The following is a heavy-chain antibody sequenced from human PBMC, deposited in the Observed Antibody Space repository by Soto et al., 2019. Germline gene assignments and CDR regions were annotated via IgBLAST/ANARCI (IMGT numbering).Heavy chain of an antibody. J-gene: IGHJ4*02. CDR3: ARDVDADFRTDFDY. V-gene: IGHV3-48*01. D-gene: IGHD4-17*01. Sequence: GGSLRLSCAASGFTFSSYSMNWVRQAPGEGLEWVSYISSSSSTIYYADSVKGRFTISRDNAKNSLYLQMNSLRAEDTALYYCARDVDADFRTDFDYWGRGTLVTVSS. CDR2: ISSSSSTI. CDR1: GFTFSSYS.